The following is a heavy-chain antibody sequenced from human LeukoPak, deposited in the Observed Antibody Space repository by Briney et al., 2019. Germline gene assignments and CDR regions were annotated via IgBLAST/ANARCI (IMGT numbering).Heavy chain of an antibody. V-gene: IGHV3-11*06. CDR3: ARGGYYAGYQFDY. CDR1: GFTSSDYY. D-gene: IGHD3-22*01. CDR2: ISSGSSYT. Sequence: GGGLRLSCAASGFTSSDYYMSWIRQTPGKGLGWGSYISSGSSYTNYADSVKGRFTISRDNAKNSLYLQMNSLRAEDTAVYYCARGGYYAGYQFDYWGQGTLVTVPS. J-gene: IGHJ4*02.